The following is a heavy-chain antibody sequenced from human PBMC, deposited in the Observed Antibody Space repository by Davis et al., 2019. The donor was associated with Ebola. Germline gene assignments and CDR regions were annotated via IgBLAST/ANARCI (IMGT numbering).Heavy chain of an antibody. D-gene: IGHD3-3*01. V-gene: IGHV4-4*02. CDR3: ARSAFGVVTPLDY. J-gene: IGHJ4*02. Sequence: GSLRLSCAVSGASIGSENWWSWVRQPPGKGLEWIGSVYYSGNTYYNPSLKSRVSISVDTSKNQFSLKLSSVTAADTAVYYCARSAFGVVTPLDYWGQGTLVTVSA. CDR2: VYYSGNT. CDR1: GASIGSENW.